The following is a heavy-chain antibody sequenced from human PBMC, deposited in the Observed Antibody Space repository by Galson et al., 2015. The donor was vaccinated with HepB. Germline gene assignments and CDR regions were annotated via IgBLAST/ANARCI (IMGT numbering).Heavy chain of an antibody. Sequence: SLRLSCAASGFTFSSYAMHWVRQAPGKGLEWVAVISYDGSNKYYADSVKGRFTISRDNSKNTLYLQMNSLRAEDTAVYYCASTIFGVVYEYYFDYWGQGTLVTVSS. J-gene: IGHJ4*02. D-gene: IGHD3-3*01. CDR3: ASTIFGVVYEYYFDY. CDR2: ISYDGSNK. CDR1: GFTFSSYA. V-gene: IGHV3-30-3*01.